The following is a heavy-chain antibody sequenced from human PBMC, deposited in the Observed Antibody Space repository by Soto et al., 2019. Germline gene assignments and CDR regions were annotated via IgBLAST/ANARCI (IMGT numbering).Heavy chain of an antibody. D-gene: IGHD3-10*01. CDR3: AKVAPTNYYGSGSYYYYFDY. Sequence: EVQLLESGGGLVQPGGSLRLSCAASGFTFSSYAMSWVRQAPGKGLEWVSAISGSGGSTYYADSVKGRFTISRDNSKNTLYLQMNSLRAEEAAVDYCAKVAPTNYYGSGSYYYYFDYWGQGTLVTVSS. CDR2: ISGSGGST. V-gene: IGHV3-23*01. CDR1: GFTFSSYA. J-gene: IGHJ4*02.